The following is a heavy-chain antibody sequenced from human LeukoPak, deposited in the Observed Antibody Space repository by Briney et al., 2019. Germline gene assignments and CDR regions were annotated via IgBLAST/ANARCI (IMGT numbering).Heavy chain of an antibody. D-gene: IGHD3-10*01. CDR3: ARDRLWFGELLDY. Sequence: GGSLRLSCAASGFTFSSYSMNWVRQAPGKGLEWVSSISSSSSYIYYADSVKGRFTISRDNAKNSLYLQMNSLRAEGTAVYYCARDRLWFGELLDYWGQGTLVTVSS. J-gene: IGHJ4*02. CDR2: ISSSSSYI. CDR1: GFTFSSYS. V-gene: IGHV3-21*01.